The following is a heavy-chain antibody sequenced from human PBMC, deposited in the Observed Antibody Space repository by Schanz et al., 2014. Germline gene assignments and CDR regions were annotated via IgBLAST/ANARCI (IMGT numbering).Heavy chain of an antibody. Sequence: EVQLVESGGGLVQPGGSLRLSCAASGFTFSSYWMHWVRQVPGKGLVWVSRIKSDGSSTSYADSVKGRFTISRDNAKNTLYLQMNSLRAEDTAVYYCASPSGYSDYGTYFDFWGQGTLVTVSS. V-gene: IGHV3-74*01. CDR1: GFTFSSYW. D-gene: IGHD5-12*01. J-gene: IGHJ4*02. CDR3: ASPSGYSDYGTYFDF. CDR2: IKSDGSST.